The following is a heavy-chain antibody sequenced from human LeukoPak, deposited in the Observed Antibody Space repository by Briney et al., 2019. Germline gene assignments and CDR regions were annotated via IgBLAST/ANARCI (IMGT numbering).Heavy chain of an antibody. D-gene: IGHD3-9*01. V-gene: IGHV4-59*08. CDR3: ARQLGYFDWSSYYYYYMDV. CDR1: GGSISSYY. CDR2: IYYSGST. Sequence: PSETLSLTCTVSGGSISSYYWSWIRQPPGKGLEWIGYIYYSGSTNYNPSLKSRVTISVDTSKNQFPLKLSSVTAADTAVYYCARQLGYFDWSSYYYYYMDVWGKGTTVTVSS. J-gene: IGHJ6*03.